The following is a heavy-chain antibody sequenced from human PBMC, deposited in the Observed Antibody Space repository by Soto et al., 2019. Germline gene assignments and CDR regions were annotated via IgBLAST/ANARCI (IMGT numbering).Heavy chain of an antibody. D-gene: IGHD3-10*01. V-gene: IGHV6-1*01. CDR3: ARGVGSGIYYITDYYYYVMDV. CDR1: GDSVSSNSAA. J-gene: IGHJ6*02. Sequence: SQTLSLTCAISGDSVSSNSAAWNWIRQSPSRGLEWLGRTYYRSKWYNDYAVSVKSRITINPDTSKNQFSLQLNSVTPEDTAVYYCARGVGSGIYYITDYYYYVMDVWGQGTSVTVSS. CDR2: TYYRSKWYN.